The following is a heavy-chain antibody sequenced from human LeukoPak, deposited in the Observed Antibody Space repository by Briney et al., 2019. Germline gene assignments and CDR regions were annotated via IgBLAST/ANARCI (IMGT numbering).Heavy chain of an antibody. J-gene: IGHJ4*02. V-gene: IGHV3-74*01. CDR1: GFTFSSYW. CDR2: INSDGSST. CDR3: ASNEYGDGFDY. D-gene: IGHD4-17*01. Sequence: GGSLRLSCAASGFTFSSYWMHWVRQAPGKGLVWVSRINSDGSSTSYADSVKGRFTISRDNAKNTLYLQMNSPRAEDTAVYYCASNEYGDGFDYWGQGTLVTVSS.